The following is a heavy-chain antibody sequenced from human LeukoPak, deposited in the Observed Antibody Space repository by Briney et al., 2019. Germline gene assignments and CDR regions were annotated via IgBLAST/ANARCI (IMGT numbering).Heavy chain of an antibody. D-gene: IGHD3-9*01. V-gene: IGHV3-53*01. Sequence: GGSLRLSCAASGFTFSSYSMNWVRQAPEKGLEWVSVIYSNGDTYYADSVKGRFTISRDNSKNSVYLQMNNLRAEDTALYYCATHKTGSFDYWGQGTLVTVSS. CDR2: IYSNGDT. CDR1: GFTFSSYS. J-gene: IGHJ4*02. CDR3: ATHKTGSFDY.